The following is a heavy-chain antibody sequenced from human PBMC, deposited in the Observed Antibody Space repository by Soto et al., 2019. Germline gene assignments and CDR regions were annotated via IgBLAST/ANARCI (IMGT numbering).Heavy chain of an antibody. D-gene: IGHD3-3*01. CDR3: AKGRQHFDFWCLDY. J-gene: IGHJ4*02. Sequence: GGSLRLSCAASGFTFSNYAMNWVRQAPGKGLEWVSSISGSGGTKNYADSVRGRFTISRDNSKKTLSLQMQSLTTEDTAVYYCAKGRQHFDFWCLDYWGQGTLVTVSS. V-gene: IGHV3-23*01. CDR1: GFTFSNYA. CDR2: ISGSGGTK.